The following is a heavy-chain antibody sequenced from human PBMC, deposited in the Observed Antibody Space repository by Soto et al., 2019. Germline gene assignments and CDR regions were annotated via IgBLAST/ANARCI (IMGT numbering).Heavy chain of an antibody. D-gene: IGHD1-26*01. CDR2: ISSSGTSI. V-gene: IGHV3-11*01. J-gene: IGHJ3*01. CDR3: SRGGRPDV. Sequence: QVQLVESGGGLVQPGGSLRLSCAASGFTFSDSYMSWIRQAPGKGLERVSYISSSGTSIYYADSVKGRLTMSRDNAKNSVYLQMYSLRAEDAALYFCSRGGRPDVWGHGTMVSVSS. CDR1: GFTFSDSY.